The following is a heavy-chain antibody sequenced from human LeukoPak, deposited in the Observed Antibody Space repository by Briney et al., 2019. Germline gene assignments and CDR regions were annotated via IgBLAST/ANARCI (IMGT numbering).Heavy chain of an antibody. CDR1: GGSISSGDYY. V-gene: IGHV4-30-4*01. CDR3: ASIAARPYLDY. Sequence: KTSETLSLTCTVSGGSISSGDYYWSWIRQPPGKGLEWIGYIYYSGSTYYNPSLKSRVTISVDTSKNQFSLKLSSVTAAETAVYYCASIAARPYLDYWGQEPLVTVPS. CDR2: IYYSGST. J-gene: IGHJ4*02. D-gene: IGHD6-6*01.